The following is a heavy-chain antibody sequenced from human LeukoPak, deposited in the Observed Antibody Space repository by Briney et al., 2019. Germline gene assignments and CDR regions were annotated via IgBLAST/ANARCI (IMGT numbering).Heavy chain of an antibody. Sequence: SETLSLTCTVSGDSVISDYWSWIRQPPGKGLEWIGYMYYSGDINYNPSLKSRVTISVDTSKNQFSLKLSSVTAADTAFYYCARQGLGYWFDPWGQGTLVTVSS. D-gene: IGHD3-16*01. CDR2: MYYSGDI. V-gene: IGHV4-59*02. CDR1: GDSVISDY. CDR3: ARQGLGYWFDP. J-gene: IGHJ5*02.